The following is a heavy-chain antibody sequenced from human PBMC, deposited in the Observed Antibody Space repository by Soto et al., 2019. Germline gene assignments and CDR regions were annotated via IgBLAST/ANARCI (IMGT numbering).Heavy chain of an antibody. V-gene: IGHV1-46*01. CDR1: GYSLTSYY. J-gene: IGHJ4*02. Sequence: QVQLVQSGAEVRKPGASVKVSCEASGYSLTSYYMHWVRRAPGQGLEWMGITNPSDGSTNYAQKFQGRVTMTSDTSTSTVYMDMSSLRAEDTAMYYCARSYVTSRPIDFWGQGTLVTVSS. D-gene: IGHD3-10*02. CDR2: TNPSDGST. CDR3: ARSYVTSRPIDF.